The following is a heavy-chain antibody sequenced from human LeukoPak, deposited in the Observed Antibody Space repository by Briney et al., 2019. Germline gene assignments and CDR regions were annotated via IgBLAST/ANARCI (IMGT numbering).Heavy chain of an antibody. CDR3: ARDLVYGSGSSNYYYYGMDV. D-gene: IGHD3-10*01. CDR1: GGSISSYY. J-gene: IGHJ6*02. Sequence: SETLSLTCTVSGGSISSYYWSWIRQPPGKGLEWIGYIYYSGSTNYNPSLKCRVTISVDTSKNQFSLKLSSVTAADTAVYYCARDLVYGSGSSNYYYYGMDVWGQGTTVTVSS. CDR2: IYYSGST. V-gene: IGHV4-59*01.